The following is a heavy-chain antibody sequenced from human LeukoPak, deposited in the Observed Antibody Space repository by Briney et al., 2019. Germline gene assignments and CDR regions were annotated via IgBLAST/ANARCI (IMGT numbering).Heavy chain of an antibody. CDR2: IIPNSGGT. J-gene: IGHJ4*02. CDR1: GYTFTGYY. Sequence: GASVKVSCKASGYTFTGYYMHWVRQAPGQGLEWMGWIIPNSGGTSYAQKFQGRVTMTRDTSISTAYMELSSLRSEDTAVYYCATPEGRFSFDYWGQGTLVTVSS. D-gene: IGHD3-3*01. V-gene: IGHV1-2*02. CDR3: ATPEGRFSFDY.